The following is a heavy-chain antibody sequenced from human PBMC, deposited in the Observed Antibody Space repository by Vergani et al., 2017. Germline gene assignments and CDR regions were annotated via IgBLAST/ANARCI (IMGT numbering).Heavy chain of an antibody. D-gene: IGHD3-22*01. CDR2: ISGSGGST. Sequence: EVQLLESGGGLVQPGGSLRLSCAASGFTFSSYAMSWVRQAPGKGLEWVSAISGSGGSTYYADSVKGRFTIARDNSKNTLFLQMKSLRAEDTALYYCVSYVSSGYYPWDYWGQGTLVTVSS. CDR1: GFTFSSYA. J-gene: IGHJ4*02. V-gene: IGHV3-23*01. CDR3: VSYVSSGYYPWDY.